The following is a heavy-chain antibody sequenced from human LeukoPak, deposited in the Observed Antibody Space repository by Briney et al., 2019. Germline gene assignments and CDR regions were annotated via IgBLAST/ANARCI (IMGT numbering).Heavy chain of an antibody. V-gene: IGHV1-2*02. J-gene: IGHJ6*02. Sequence: ASVKVSCKASGYTFTGYYMHWVRQAPGQGLEWMGWINPNSGGTNYAQKFQGRVTMTRDTSTNTAYMELSSLRSDDTAVYYCARDRQYYYGLDVWGQGTTVTVSS. CDR3: ARDRQYYYGLDV. CDR1: GYTFTGYY. CDR2: INPNSGGT.